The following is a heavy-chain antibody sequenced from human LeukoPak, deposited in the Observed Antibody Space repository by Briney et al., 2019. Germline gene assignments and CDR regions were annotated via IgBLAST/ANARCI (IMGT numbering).Heavy chain of an antibody. Sequence: ASAKVSCKASGYTFSSYYVHWVRQAPGQGLEWMGMIIPSDGFTSYAQKFQGRVTMTRDMSTSTVYMELSSLRSDDTAVYYCARAYSSSWYWNWFDPWGQGTLVTVSS. D-gene: IGHD6-13*01. V-gene: IGHV1-46*01. CDR1: GYTFSSYY. J-gene: IGHJ5*02. CDR2: IIPSDGFT. CDR3: ARAYSSSWYWNWFDP.